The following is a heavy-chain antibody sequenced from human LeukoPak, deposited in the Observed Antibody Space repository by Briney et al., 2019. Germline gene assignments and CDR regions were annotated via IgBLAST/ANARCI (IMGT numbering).Heavy chain of an antibody. CDR2: IHYSGST. D-gene: IGHD3-16*01. CDR1: GGSISSYY. V-gene: IGHV4-59*01. J-gene: IGHJ1*01. Sequence: SETLSLTCTVSGGSISSYYWSWIRQPPGKGLEWFGYIHYSGSTNYNPSLKSRVTISVDTSKNQFSLKLSSVTAADTAVYYCARGTLGGWGFEPYFQHWGQGTLVTVSS. CDR3: ARGTLGGWGFEPYFQH.